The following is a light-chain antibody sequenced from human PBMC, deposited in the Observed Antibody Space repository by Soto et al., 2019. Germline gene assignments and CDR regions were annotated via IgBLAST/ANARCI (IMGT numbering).Light chain of an antibody. J-gene: IGLJ2*01. V-gene: IGLV2-14*01. CDR2: EVS. CDR1: SSDVGGYNY. Sequence: QSALTQPASVSGSPGQSITISCTGTSSDVGGYNYVSWYQQQSGKAPKLIIHEVSYRPSGVPDRFSGSKSGTSASLAITGLQAEDEADYYCQSQDSSLSGSVFGGGTKLTVL. CDR3: QSQDSSLSGSV.